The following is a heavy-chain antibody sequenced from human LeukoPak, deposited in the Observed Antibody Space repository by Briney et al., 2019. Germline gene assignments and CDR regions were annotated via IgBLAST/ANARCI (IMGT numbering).Heavy chain of an antibody. CDR1: GFTFSNYA. J-gene: IGHJ4*02. V-gene: IGHV3-23*01. CDR3: AKARGGLTVNYYFDY. CDR2: IGDSGDGT. D-gene: IGHD4-11*01. Sequence: GSLRLSCVASGFTFSNYAMSWVRQAPGKGLEWVSGIGDSGDGTYYAASVKGRFTISRDNSENTLYLQMNSLRAADTAVYYCAKARGGLTVNYYFDYWGQGALVTVSS.